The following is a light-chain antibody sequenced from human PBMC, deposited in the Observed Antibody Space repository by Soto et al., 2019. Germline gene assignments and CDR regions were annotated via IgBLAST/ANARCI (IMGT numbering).Light chain of an antibody. CDR3: QSYYISLSVSVV. J-gene: IGLJ2*01. Sequence: QSVLTQPPSVSGAPGQRVTISCTGSSSNIGAGYDVQWYQQLPGAAPRLLIFGNTNRPSGVPDRFSGSRSGTSASLAISGLQAEDEADYYCQSYYISLSVSVVFGGGTKVTVL. V-gene: IGLV1-40*01. CDR1: SSNIGAGYD. CDR2: GNT.